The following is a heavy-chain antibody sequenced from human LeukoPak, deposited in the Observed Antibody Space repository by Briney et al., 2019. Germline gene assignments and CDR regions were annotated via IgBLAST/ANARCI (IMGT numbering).Heavy chain of an antibody. CDR2: IHYSGST. J-gene: IGHJ4*02. Sequence: PSETLSLTCTVSGGSISRYYWNWIRQSPGKGLEWIGYIHYSGSTNYNPSLKGRVTISVDSSKSQFSLKLSSVIAANTAVYYCARSDPSYGLLDYWGQGTLVTVSS. V-gene: IGHV4-59*08. CDR1: GGSISRYY. CDR3: ARSDPSYGLLDY. D-gene: IGHD3-10*01.